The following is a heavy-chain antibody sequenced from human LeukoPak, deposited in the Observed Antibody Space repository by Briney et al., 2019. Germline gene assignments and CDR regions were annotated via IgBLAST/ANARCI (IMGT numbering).Heavy chain of an antibody. CDR1: GYTFTGYY. J-gene: IGHJ4*02. V-gene: IGHV1-2*02. CDR3: AREGLRPAVYKSGIQDY. D-gene: IGHD1-26*01. Sequence: ASVKVSCKASGYTFTGYYMHWVRQAPGQGLEWMGWINPNSGGTNYTQNFQGRVTMTRDTSISTAYMELSRLRSDDTAVYYCAREGLRPAVYKSGIQDYWGQGTLVTVSS. CDR2: INPNSGGT.